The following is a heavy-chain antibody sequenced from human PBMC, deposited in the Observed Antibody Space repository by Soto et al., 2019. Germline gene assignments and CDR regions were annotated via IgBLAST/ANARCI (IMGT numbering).Heavy chain of an antibody. CDR1: GGTFSSYA. Sequence: QVQLVQSGAEVKKPGSSVKVSCKASGGTFSSYAISWVRQAPGQGLEWMGGIIPIFGTANYAQKFQGRVTITADESTSTAYMELSSRRSEDTAVYYCARDRAHNWNYVPLVIHWFDPWGQGTLVTVSS. CDR2: IIPIFGTA. V-gene: IGHV1-69*12. CDR3: ARDRAHNWNYVPLVIHWFDP. J-gene: IGHJ5*02. D-gene: IGHD1-7*01.